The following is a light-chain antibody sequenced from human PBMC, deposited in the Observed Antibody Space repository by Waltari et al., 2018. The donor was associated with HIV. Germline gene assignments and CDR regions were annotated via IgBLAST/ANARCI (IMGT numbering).Light chain of an antibody. J-gene: IGLJ1*01. CDR1: SSNIGARYD. CDR2: GNS. Sequence: QSVLTQPLSASGTPGPRVTISCTGSSSNIGARYDVHWYQQLPDTAPKRLIYGNSDRPSGVRDRFSGSESGTAASLAITGLQAEDGAEYYCQSYDSSLEVFGTGTKVTVL. CDR3: QSYDSSLEV. V-gene: IGLV1-40*01.